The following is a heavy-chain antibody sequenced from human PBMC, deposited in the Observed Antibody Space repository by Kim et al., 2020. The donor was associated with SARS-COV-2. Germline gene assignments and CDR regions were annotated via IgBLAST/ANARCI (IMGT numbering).Heavy chain of an antibody. CDR3: AKGRGIAAGYYYGMDV. V-gene: IGHV3-9*01. J-gene: IGHJ6*02. D-gene: IGHD6-13*01. Sequence: SVKGRFTISRDNAKNSLYLQMNSLRAEDTALYYCAKGRGIAAGYYYGMDVWGQGTTVTVSS.